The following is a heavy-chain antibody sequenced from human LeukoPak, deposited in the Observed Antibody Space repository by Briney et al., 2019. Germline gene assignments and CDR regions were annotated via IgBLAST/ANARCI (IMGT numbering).Heavy chain of an antibody. Sequence: GRSLRLSCAASGFTFSSYAMHWVRQAPGKGLEWVALISYDGSNKYYADSVKGRFTISRDNSKNTLYLQMNSLRAEDTAVYYCARASGQLVKSDFDYWGQGTLVTVSS. V-gene: IGHV3-30*04. J-gene: IGHJ4*02. CDR3: ARASGQLVKSDFDY. CDR2: ISYDGSNK. CDR1: GFTFSSYA. D-gene: IGHD6-13*01.